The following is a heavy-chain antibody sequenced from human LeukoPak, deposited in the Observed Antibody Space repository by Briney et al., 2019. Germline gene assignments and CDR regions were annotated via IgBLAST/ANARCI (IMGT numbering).Heavy chain of an antibody. CDR3: ASQYTSSRIFDD. V-gene: IGHV3-30*03. Sequence: GGTLRLSCAASGISLNSYTIHWVRQAPGKGLEWVTVISYDGSNKYYADSVRGRFTISRDNSKNTLYLQMNSLRAEDTAVYFCASQYTSSRIFDDWGQGTLVTVSS. J-gene: IGHJ4*02. CDR1: GISLNSYT. CDR2: ISYDGSNK. D-gene: IGHD6-13*01.